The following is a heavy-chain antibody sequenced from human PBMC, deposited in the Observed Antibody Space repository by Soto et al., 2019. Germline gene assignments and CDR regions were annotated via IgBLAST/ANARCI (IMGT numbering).Heavy chain of an antibody. CDR1: GYSFTDYH. Sequence: GASVKVSCKASGYSFTDYHIHWVRQATGQGLEWLGRINPKSGGTSTAQKLQGWVTMTTDTSISTASMELTRLTSDDTAIYYCARGDSTDCSNGVCSFFYNHDMDVWGQGTTVTVSS. CDR2: INPKSGGT. CDR3: ARGDSTDCSNGVCSFFYNHDMDV. V-gene: IGHV1-2*04. J-gene: IGHJ6*02. D-gene: IGHD2-8*01.